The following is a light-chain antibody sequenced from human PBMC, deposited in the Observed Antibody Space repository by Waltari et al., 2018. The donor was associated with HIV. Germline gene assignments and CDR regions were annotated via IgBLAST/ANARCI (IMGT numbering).Light chain of an antibody. CDR1: NLRNSY. CDR3: DSRDSTGNHAI. CDR2: GNN. J-gene: IGLJ2*01. V-gene: IGLV3-19*01. Sequence: SFELAQDPAVSVALGQTVRIPCQGDNLRNSYAAWYQQKPGRAPVLVIYGNNNRATGIPDRFSASRSGNTASLTITGAQAEDEADYYCDSRDSTGNHAIFGGGTKVTVL.